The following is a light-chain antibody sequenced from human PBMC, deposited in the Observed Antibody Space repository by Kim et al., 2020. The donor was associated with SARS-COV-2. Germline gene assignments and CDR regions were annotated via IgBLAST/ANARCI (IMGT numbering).Light chain of an antibody. V-gene: IGKV3-15*01. CDR1: QSVSSN. CDR3: QHYDSWPLA. Sequence: SVSPGERATLSCRADQSVSSNLAWYQQKPGQAPRLLVYRASTRATGIPARFSGSGSGTEFTLTISSLQSEDFAVYFCQHYDSWPLAFGGGTKVEIK. CDR2: RAS. J-gene: IGKJ4*01.